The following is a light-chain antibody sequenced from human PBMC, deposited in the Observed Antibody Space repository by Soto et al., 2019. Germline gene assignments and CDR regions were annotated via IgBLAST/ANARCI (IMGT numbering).Light chain of an antibody. CDR2: SDT. CDR3: AAWDDRLTGAL. CDR1: SSNIGSNT. Sequence: QSVLTQPPSASGTPGQRVTMSCSGGSSNIGSNTVSWCQHLPGTAPQLLIYSDTQRASGVADRFSGSKSGTSASLAISGLQSDDEADYYCAAWDDRLTGALFGTGTKVTVL. V-gene: IGLV1-44*01. J-gene: IGLJ1*01.